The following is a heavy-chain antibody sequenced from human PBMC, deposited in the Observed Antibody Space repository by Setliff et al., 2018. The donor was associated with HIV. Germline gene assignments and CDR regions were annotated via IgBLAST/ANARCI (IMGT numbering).Heavy chain of an antibody. CDR2: TGWSGSTA. J-gene: IGHJ6*03. Sequence: GGSLRLSCRVSGFIFKDYAMHWVRQAPGKGLEWVASTGWSGSTAEYADAVRGRFTISRDNAKASLYLQMDSLRLEDTALYFCIKDGTVLGRNYFYLDAWGKGTMVTVSS. D-gene: IGHD1-1*01. CDR1: GFIFKDYA. V-gene: IGHV3-9*01. CDR3: IKDGTVLGRNYFYLDA.